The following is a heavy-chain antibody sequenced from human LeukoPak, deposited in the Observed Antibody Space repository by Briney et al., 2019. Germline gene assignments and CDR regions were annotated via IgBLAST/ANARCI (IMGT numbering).Heavy chain of an antibody. CDR2: ISCDGSNQ. V-gene: IGHV3-30*03. Sequence: GGSLRLSCAASGFSFSKYGMHWIRQAPGKGLEWVAGISCDGSNQDYVDSVKGRFTISRDNAKNSLYLQMNSLRAEDTAVYYCASKELGGQGTLVTVSS. J-gene: IGHJ1*01. D-gene: IGHD1-26*01. CDR1: GFSFSKYG. CDR3: ASKEL.